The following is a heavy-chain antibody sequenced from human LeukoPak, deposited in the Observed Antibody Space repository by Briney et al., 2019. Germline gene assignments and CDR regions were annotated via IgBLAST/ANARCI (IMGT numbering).Heavy chain of an antibody. J-gene: IGHJ4*02. CDR2: IKQDGSEK. CDR1: GFTVSSYW. V-gene: IGHV3-7*01. Sequence: GGSLRLSCAASGFTVSSYWMSWVRQAPGKGLEWVANIKQDGSEKYYVDSVKGRFTISRDNAKNSLYLQMNSLRAEDTAVYYCARESTISNIVLMVYANDYWGQGTLVTVSS. CDR3: ARESTISNIVLMVYANDY. D-gene: IGHD2-8*01.